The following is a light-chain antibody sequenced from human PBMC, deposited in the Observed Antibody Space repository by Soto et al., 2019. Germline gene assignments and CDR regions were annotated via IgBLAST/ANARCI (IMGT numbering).Light chain of an antibody. CDR1: QSVLYSSNNKNY. CDR2: WAS. J-gene: IGKJ2*01. Sequence: DIVMTQSPDSLAVSLGERATINCKSSQSVLYSSNNKNYLAWYQQRPGQPPKLLIYWASTRESGVPDRFSGSGSGTDFTLTIAGLQAEDVAVYYCQQYESTPPTFGRGTKLEIK. V-gene: IGKV4-1*01. CDR3: QQYESTPPT.